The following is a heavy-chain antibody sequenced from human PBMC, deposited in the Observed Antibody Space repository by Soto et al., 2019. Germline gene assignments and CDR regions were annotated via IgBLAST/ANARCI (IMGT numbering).Heavy chain of an antibody. V-gene: IGHV3-15*01. J-gene: IGHJ4*02. CDR1: GFNLSHPW. CDR2: IKSKADGGTA. D-gene: IGHD3-9*01. Sequence: GGSLRLSCVASGFNLSHPWMTWVRQAAGKGLEWVGRIKSKADGGTADYAAHVKGRATIPRDDSKNTVYLQMNSLKTEDTAVYYCTTGIYYDILTGYHNVAYWGQGALVTVSS. CDR3: TTGIYYDILTGYHNVAY.